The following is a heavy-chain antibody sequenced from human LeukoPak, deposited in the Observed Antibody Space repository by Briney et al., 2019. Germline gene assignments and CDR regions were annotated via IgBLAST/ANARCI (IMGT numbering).Heavy chain of an antibody. J-gene: IGHJ4*02. D-gene: IGHD7-27*01. CDR1: GGSFSGYY. CDR2: INHSGST. V-gene: IGHV4-34*01. Sequence: SETLSLTCAVYGGSFSGYYWSWIRQPPGKGLEWIGEINHSGSTNYNPSLKSRVTMSVNTSKNQFSLKLSSVTAADTAVYYCARESSTLLGTSFDYWGRGTLVTVSS. CDR3: ARESSTLLGTSFDY.